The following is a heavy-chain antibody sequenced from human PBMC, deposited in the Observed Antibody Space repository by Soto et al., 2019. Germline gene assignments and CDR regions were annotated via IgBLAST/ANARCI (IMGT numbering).Heavy chain of an antibody. CDR3: ASSVLHAAFDY. D-gene: IGHD6-13*01. CDR1: GYIFTSYW. CDR2: IDPSDSYT. V-gene: IGHV5-10-1*01. J-gene: IGHJ4*02. Sequence: GESLKISCNGSGYIFTSYWISWVRQMPGKGLEWMGRIDPSDSYTNYSPSFQGHVTISADKSISTAYLQWSSLKASDTAMYYCASSVLHAAFDYWGQGTLVTVSS.